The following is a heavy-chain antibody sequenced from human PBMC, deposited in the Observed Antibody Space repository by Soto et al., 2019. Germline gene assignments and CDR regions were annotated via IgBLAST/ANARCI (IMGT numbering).Heavy chain of an antibody. CDR2: RYYRGNT. J-gene: IGHJ4*02. D-gene: IGHD3-22*01. CDR3: ARGGYDTSGQTFIGWGPDC. V-gene: IGHV4-30-4*01. CDR1: GVSITSGSYY. Sequence: HVQLQESGPGPVTPSQTLSLSCTVSGVSITSGSYYWTWVRQSPGKGLELFGYRYYRGNTYYNPSLNGRATISVDTSNNQFTLKSTSVAAADTAVYYCARGGYDTSGQTFIGWGPDCWGQGTLVTVSS.